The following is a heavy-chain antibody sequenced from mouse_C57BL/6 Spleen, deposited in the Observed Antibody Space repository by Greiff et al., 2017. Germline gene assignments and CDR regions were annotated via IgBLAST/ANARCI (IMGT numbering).Heavy chain of an antibody. D-gene: IGHD2-1*01. CDR2: IYPGDGDT. CDR1: GYAFSSYW. V-gene: IGHV1-80*01. CDR3: ARRGDGNSWYFDV. J-gene: IGHJ1*03. Sequence: QVQLQQSGAELVKPGASVKISCKASGYAFSSYWMNWVKQRPGKGLEWIGQIYPGDGDTNYNGKFKGKATLTADKSSSTAYMQLSSLTSEDSAVYFCARRGDGNSWYFDVWGTEATVTVSS.